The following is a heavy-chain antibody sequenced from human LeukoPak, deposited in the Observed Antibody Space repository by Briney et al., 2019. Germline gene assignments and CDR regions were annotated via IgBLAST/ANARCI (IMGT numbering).Heavy chain of an antibody. CDR2: TYCRSNWYN. V-gene: IGHV6-1*01. CDR1: GDSVSINSAA. J-gene: IGHJ4*02. D-gene: IGHD6-19*01. Sequence: SQTLSLTCAISGDSVSINSAAWNWIRQSPSRGLEWLGRTYCRSNWYNDYAVSVKSRISINPDTSKNQISLQLNSVTPEDTAMYYCARTRGHGNGWYFLGYFFDDWGQGTLVTVSS. CDR3: ARTRGHGNGWYFLGYFFDD.